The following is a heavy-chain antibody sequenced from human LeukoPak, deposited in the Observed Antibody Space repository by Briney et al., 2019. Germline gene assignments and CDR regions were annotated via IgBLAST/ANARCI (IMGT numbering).Heavy chain of an antibody. CDR2: ISSSSSYI. Sequence: GGSLRLSCAASGFTFSSYSMNWVRQAPGKGLEWVSSISSSSSYIYYADSVKGRFTISRDNAKNSLYLQMNSPRAEDTAVYYCARDLNGSGSSLYYYYYGMDVWGQGTTVTVSS. CDR3: ARDLNGSGSSLYYYYYGMDV. CDR1: GFTFSSYS. V-gene: IGHV3-21*01. D-gene: IGHD3-10*01. J-gene: IGHJ6*02.